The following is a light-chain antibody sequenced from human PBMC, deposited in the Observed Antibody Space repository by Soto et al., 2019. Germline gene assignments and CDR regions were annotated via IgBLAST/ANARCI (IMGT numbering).Light chain of an antibody. CDR1: QGISRW. V-gene: IGKV1-12*01. CDR3: QQANSFPIT. CDR2: AAS. Sequence: DVHMTLSPSSVSASVGYRVTIICRASQGISRWLAWYQQKQGKAPKPLIYAASSLQSGVPSRFSGSLYGTDFNLTISSLQTEDFATYDGQQANSFPITFGQGTRLEIK. J-gene: IGKJ5*01.